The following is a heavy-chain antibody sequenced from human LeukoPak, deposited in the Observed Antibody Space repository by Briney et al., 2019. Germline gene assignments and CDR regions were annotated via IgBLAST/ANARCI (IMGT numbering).Heavy chain of an antibody. CDR3: ARESVVPAAFDY. J-gene: IGHJ4*02. CDR2: ISYDGSNK. V-gene: IGHV3-30*03. CDR1: GFTFSSYG. D-gene: IGHD2-2*01. Sequence: PGGSLRLSCAASGFTFSSYGMHWVRQAPGKGLEWVAVISYDGSNKYYADSVKGRFTISRDNSKNTLYLQMNSLRAEDTAVYYCARESVVPAAFDYWGQGTLVTVSS.